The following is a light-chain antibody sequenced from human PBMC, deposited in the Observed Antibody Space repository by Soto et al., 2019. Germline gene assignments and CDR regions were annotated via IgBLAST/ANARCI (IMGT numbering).Light chain of an antibody. CDR3: QSYDSTRSGVV. Sequence: QSVLTQPPSVSGAPGQRVTISCTGSSSNIGAGYDVHWYQQLPGTAPKLLIYGNINRPSGLPDRFSGSKSGTSASLAITGLQAEDEADYYCQSYDSTRSGVVFGGGTKLTVL. V-gene: IGLV1-40*01. J-gene: IGLJ3*02. CDR1: SSNIGAGYD. CDR2: GNI.